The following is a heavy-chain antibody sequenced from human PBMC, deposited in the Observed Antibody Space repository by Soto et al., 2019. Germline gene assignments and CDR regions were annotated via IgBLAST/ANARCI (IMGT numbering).Heavy chain of an antibody. Sequence: EVQLVESGGGLVQPGGSLRLSCAASGFSVSNHWMDGVRQAPGKGLEWVANIKQDGSAIYYGDSVKGRFTIPRDNGKNSLYLQMNSLRVEDTAVYYCASALAAPGGFWGQGTLVTVSS. J-gene: IGHJ4*02. CDR3: ASALAAPGGF. CDR2: IKQDGSAI. D-gene: IGHD6-13*01. CDR1: GFSVSNHW. V-gene: IGHV3-7*01.